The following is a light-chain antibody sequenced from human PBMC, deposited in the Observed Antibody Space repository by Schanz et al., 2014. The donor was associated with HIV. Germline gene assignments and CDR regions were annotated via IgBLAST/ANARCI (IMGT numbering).Light chain of an antibody. CDR1: QSLGSNF. CDR2: GAS. J-gene: IGKJ1*01. V-gene: IGKV3-20*01. Sequence: EIVMTQSPATLSVSPGERATLSCRASQSLGSNFVAWYQQKPGQAPRLLIFGASNRATGVPDRFIGSESGTDFTLTISSMEPEDYAVYYCQQYDSPPWAFGQGTKVEVK. CDR3: QQYDSPPWA.